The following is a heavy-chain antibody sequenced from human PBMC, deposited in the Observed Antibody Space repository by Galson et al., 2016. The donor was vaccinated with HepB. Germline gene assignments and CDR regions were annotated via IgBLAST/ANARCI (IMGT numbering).Heavy chain of an antibody. CDR3: AFKYYDILTGYATDHYYYYGMDV. CDR2: VYYTGST. CDR1: GGSIRRYY. D-gene: IGHD3-9*01. V-gene: IGHV4-59*12. Sequence: TLSLTCTVSGGSIRRYYWSWIRQPPGKRLEWIGNVYYTGSTNYNPSLKSRVTMSLDTSKNQFSLKLSSVTAADTAVYYCAFKYYDILTGYATDHYYYYGMDVWGQGNTVTVSS. J-gene: IGHJ6*02.